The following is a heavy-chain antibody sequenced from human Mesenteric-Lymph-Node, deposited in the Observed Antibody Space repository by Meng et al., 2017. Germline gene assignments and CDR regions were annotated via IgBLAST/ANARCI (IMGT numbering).Heavy chain of an antibody. CDR1: GYTFSGHY. D-gene: IGHD4-17*01. CDR3: ARGPDYGDYDY. Sequence: ASVKVSCKASGYTFSGHYMHWVRQVPGQGLEWMGWINPNSGGTNYAQKFQGRVTMTRDTSISTAYMELSRLRSDDTAVYYCARGPDYGDYDYWGQGTLVTVSS. CDR2: INPNSGGT. V-gene: IGHV1-2*02. J-gene: IGHJ4*02.